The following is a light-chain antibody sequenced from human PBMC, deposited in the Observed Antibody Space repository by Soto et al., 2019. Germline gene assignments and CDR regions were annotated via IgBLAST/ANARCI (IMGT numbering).Light chain of an antibody. CDR1: SSDVGGYDF. CDR2: EVS. J-gene: IGLJ3*02. Sequence: QSALTQPASVSVSPGQSITISCTGTSSDVGGYDFVSWYQQHPGKAPKLIIYEVSNRPSGVSHRFSGSKSGNTASLTISGLQAEDEADYYCNSYTSTSARVFGGGTKLTVL. V-gene: IGLV2-14*01. CDR3: NSYTSTSARV.